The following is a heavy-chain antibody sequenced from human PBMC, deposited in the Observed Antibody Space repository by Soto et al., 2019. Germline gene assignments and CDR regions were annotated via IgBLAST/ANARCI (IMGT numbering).Heavy chain of an antibody. CDR2: IYYSGST. J-gene: IGHJ6*02. Sequence: PSETLSLTCTVSGGSISSYYWSWIRQPPGKGLEWIGYIYYSGSTNYNPSLKSRVTISVDTSKNQFSLKLSSVTAADTAVYYCARTYYDYGMDVWGQGTTVTVS. CDR3: ARTYYDYGMDV. V-gene: IGHV4-59*01. CDR1: GGSISSYY.